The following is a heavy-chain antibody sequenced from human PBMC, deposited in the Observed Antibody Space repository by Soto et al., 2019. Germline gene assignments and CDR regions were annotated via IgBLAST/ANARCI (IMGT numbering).Heavy chain of an antibody. Sequence: SETLSLTCAVSGGSISSGGYSWSWIRQPPGKGLEWIGYIYHSGSTYYNPSLKSRVTISVDRSKNQFSLKLSSVTAADTAVYYCARGVSYYDFWGQGTLVTVSS. CDR3: ARGVSYYDF. CDR1: GGSISSGGYS. J-gene: IGHJ4*02. CDR2: IYHSGST. V-gene: IGHV4-30-2*01.